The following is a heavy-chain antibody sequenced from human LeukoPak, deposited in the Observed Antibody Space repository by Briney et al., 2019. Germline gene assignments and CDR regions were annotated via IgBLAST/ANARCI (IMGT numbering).Heavy chain of an antibody. D-gene: IGHD5-18*01. V-gene: IGHV4-39*01. J-gene: IGHJ4*02. CDR1: GGSISSSSYY. Sequence: SETLSLTCTVSGGSISSSSYYWGWIRQPPGKGLEWIGSIYYSGSTYYNPSLKSRVTISVDTSKNQFSLKLSSVTAADTAVYYCARRRGHSLYYFDYWGQGTLVTVSS. CDR3: ARRRGHSLYYFDY. CDR2: IYYSGST.